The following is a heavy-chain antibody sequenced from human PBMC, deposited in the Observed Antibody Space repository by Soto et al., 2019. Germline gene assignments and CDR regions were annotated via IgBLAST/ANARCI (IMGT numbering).Heavy chain of an antibody. CDR1: GGSVSSGSYF. CDR2: IDYSGST. V-gene: IGHV4-61*01. D-gene: IGHD2-8*01. CDR3: ARDIMGTNYYYYGMDV. J-gene: IGHJ6*02. Sequence: SETLSLTCTVSGGSVSSGSYFWSWIRQPPGKGLEWIGHIDYSGSTNYNPSLKSRGTISVDTSKNQFSLKLSSVTAADTAVYYCARDIMGTNYYYYGMDVWGQGTTVTVSS.